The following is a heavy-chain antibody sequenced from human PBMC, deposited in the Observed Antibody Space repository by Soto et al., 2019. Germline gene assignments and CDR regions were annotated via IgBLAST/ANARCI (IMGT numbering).Heavy chain of an antibody. J-gene: IGHJ5*02. D-gene: IGHD2-2*01. CDR3: AKRGLGYCSTTSCRGRWFDP. CDR1: GFTFSNYA. Sequence: QPVGSLRLSCAASGFTFSNYAMSWVRQAPGKGLEWVSAISGSGDSTYYADSVKGRFTISRDNSKNTLYLQMNSLRAEDTAVYYCAKRGLGYCSTTSCRGRWFDPWGQGTLVTVSS. V-gene: IGHV3-23*01. CDR2: ISGSGDST.